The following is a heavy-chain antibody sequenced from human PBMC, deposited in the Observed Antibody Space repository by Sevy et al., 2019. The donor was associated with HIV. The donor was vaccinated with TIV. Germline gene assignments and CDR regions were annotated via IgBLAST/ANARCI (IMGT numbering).Heavy chain of an antibody. CDR1: GYTLTDLS. Sequence: ASVKVSCKVSGYTLTDLSIHWVRQAPGKGLEWMGRFDPEDGETIYAQRFQGRFTMTEDTSRDRAYMELNSLRSEDTAVYYCATTREYYSDNSGYFDYWGQGTLVTVSS. J-gene: IGHJ4*02. D-gene: IGHD3-22*01. CDR2: FDPEDGET. CDR3: ATTREYYSDNSGYFDY. V-gene: IGHV1-24*01.